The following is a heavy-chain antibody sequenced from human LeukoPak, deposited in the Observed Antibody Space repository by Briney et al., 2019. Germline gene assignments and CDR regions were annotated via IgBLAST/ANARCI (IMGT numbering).Heavy chain of an antibody. CDR2: INHSGST. V-gene: IGHV4-34*01. D-gene: IGHD6-6*01. J-gene: IGHJ4*02. CDR3: ARDAYSSSSGMAY. CDR1: GGSFSGYY. Sequence: SETLSLTCAVYGGSFSGYYWSWIRQPPGKGLEWIGEINHSGSTNYNPSLKSRVTISADTSKNQFSLKLSSVTAADTAVYYCARDAYSSSSGMAYWGQGTLVTVSS.